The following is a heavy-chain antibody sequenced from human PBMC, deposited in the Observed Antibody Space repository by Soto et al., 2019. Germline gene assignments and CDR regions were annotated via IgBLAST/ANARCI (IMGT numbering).Heavy chain of an antibody. V-gene: IGHV1-69*12. CDR2: IIPMFGTA. Sequence: QVQLVQSGAEVKKPGSSVKVSCKASGGTFSTDSISWVRQAPGQGLEWMGGIIPMFGTANNAQKFQGRVTITADESPSTAYMELRSLRSEDTAGYFCAREIDGYYGMDVWGQGTTVTVAS. J-gene: IGHJ6*02. CDR1: GGTFSTDS. CDR3: AREIDGYYGMDV.